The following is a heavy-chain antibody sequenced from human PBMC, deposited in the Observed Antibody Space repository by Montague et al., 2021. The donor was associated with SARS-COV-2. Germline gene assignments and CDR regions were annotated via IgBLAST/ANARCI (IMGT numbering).Heavy chain of an antibody. J-gene: IGHJ3*01. CDR3: AKEREVVRAVRTLVAFDL. Sequence: SETLSLTCTVYGGSFSVYYWSWLRQSQRSGLGWIAEINHSGTANYNPSLKSRVSISVDTSKNQFTLKLTSVTAADTAMDYCAKEREVVRAVRTLVAFDLWGQGTMVTVSS. CDR2: INHSGTA. V-gene: IGHV4-34*01. D-gene: IGHD2-2*01. CDR1: GGSFSVYY.